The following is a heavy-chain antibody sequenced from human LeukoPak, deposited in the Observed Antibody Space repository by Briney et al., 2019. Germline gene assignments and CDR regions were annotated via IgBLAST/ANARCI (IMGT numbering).Heavy chain of an antibody. V-gene: IGHV3-30-3*01. CDR3: ARGDGWPTYYDFWSGYYNNYYGMDV. D-gene: IGHD3-3*01. J-gene: IGHJ6*02. CDR1: GFTFSSYA. CDR2: ISYDGSNK. Sequence: HPGGSLRLSCAASGFTFSSYAMHWARQAPGKGLEWVAVISYDGSNKYYADSVKGRFTISRDNSKNTLYLQMNSLRAEDTAVYYCARGDGWPTYYDFWSGYYNNYYGMDVWGQGTTVTVSS.